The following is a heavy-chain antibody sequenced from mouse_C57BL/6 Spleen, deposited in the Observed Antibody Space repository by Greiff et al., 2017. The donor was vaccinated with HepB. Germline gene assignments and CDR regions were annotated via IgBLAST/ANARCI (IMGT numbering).Heavy chain of an antibody. CDR2: INPSNGGT. CDR3: AREGTTVDYAMDY. V-gene: IGHV1-53*01. D-gene: IGHD1-1*01. CDR1: GYTFTSYW. Sequence: QVQLQQSGTELVKPGASVKLSCKASGYTFTSYWMHWVKQRPGQGLEWIGNINPSNGGTNYNEKFKSKATLTVDKSSSTAYMQLSSLTSEDSAVYYCAREGTTVDYAMDYWGQGTSVTVSS. J-gene: IGHJ4*01.